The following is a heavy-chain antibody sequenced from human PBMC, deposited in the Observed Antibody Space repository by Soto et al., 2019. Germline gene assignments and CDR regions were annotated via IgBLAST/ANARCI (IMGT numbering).Heavy chain of an antibody. Sequence: WTWIRQHPGKGLEWIGYIFYSGNTYYNPSLKSRSTISVDTSNNQFSLKLNSVTAADTAVYYCARGGSKYCTGGSCFSWGQGTLVTVSS. D-gene: IGHD2-15*01. CDR3: ARGGSKYCTGGSCFS. V-gene: IGHV4-31*02. CDR2: IFYSGNT. J-gene: IGHJ4*02.